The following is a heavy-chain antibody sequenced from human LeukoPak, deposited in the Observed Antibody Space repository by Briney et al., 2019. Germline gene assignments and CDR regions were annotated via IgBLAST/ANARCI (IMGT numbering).Heavy chain of an antibody. CDR2: INTNTGNP. D-gene: IGHD3-22*01. CDR3: ARGAGYYDSSGYFHFDY. V-gene: IGHV7-4-1*02. Sequence: ASVKVSCKASGYTFTSYAMNWVRQAPGQGLEWMGWINTNTGNPTYAQGFTGRFVFSLDTPVSTAYLQISSLKAEDTAVYYCARGAGYYDSSGYFHFDYWGQGTLVTVSS. CDR1: GYTFTSYA. J-gene: IGHJ4*02.